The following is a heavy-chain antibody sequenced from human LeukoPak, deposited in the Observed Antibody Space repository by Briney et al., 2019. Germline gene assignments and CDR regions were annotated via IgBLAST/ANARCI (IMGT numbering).Heavy chain of an antibody. D-gene: IGHD6-19*01. CDR2: ISYDGSNK. V-gene: IGHV3-30*03. CDR3: ARQKAVAGRIGY. CDR1: GFTFSSYG. J-gene: IGHJ4*02. Sequence: GRSLRLSCAASGFTFSSYGMHWVRQAPGKGLEWVAVISYDGSNKYYADSVKGRFTISRDNSKNTLYLQMNSLRAEDTAVYYCARQKAVAGRIGYWGQGTLVTVSS.